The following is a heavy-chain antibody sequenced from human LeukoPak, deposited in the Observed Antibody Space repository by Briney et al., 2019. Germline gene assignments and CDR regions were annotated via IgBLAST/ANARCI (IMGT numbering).Heavy chain of an antibody. D-gene: IGHD2-2*01. Sequence: ASVKVSCKASGGTFSSYAISWVRQAPGQGLEWMGRIIPILGIANYAQKFQGRVTITADKSTSTAYMELSSLRSEDTAVYYCARDSLYQLLSFMGNYGMDVWGQGTTVTVSS. V-gene: IGHV1-69*04. J-gene: IGHJ6*02. CDR1: GGTFSSYA. CDR2: IIPILGIA. CDR3: ARDSLYQLLSFMGNYGMDV.